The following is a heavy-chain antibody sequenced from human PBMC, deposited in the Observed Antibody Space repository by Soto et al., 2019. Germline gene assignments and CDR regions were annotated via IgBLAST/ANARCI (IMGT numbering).Heavy chain of an antibody. CDR3: ARASASSKLRGVVIN. V-gene: IGHV4-4*02. CDR1: GASIITDNW. J-gene: IGHJ4*02. Sequence: QVQLQESGPGLVKPSGTLSLTCALSGASIITDNWWSWVRQPPGKEMEWIGEIYHSGNTNFNPSVQSRVTISVDTSKNQFSLTVRSVTAADTAIYYCARASASSKLRGVVINWGQGTLVNVSS. D-gene: IGHD3-10*01. CDR2: IYHSGNT.